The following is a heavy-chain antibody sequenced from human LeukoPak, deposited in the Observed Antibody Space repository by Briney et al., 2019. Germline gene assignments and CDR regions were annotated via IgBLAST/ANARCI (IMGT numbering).Heavy chain of an antibody. D-gene: IGHD6-19*01. CDR2: INSDGRST. CDR3: ASLLLGYSGGNWFDP. V-gene: IGHV3-74*01. CDR1: GFTFSSYW. Sequence: PGGSLRLSCAASGFTFSSYWMHWVRQAPGKGLVWVSRINSDGRSTDYADSVKGRFTISRDNAKNTLYLQMNSLRAEDTAICYCASLLLGYSGGNWFDPWGQGTLVTVSS. J-gene: IGHJ5*02.